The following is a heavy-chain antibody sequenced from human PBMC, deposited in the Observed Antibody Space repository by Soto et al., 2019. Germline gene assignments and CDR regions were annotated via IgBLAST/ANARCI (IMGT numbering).Heavy chain of an antibody. J-gene: IGHJ6*02. CDR1: GFTFSSYG. CDR2: ISYDGSNK. D-gene: IGHD2-2*01. V-gene: IGHV3-30*18. Sequence: QVQLVESGGGVVQPGRSLRLSCAASGFTFSSYGMHWVRQAPGKGLEWVAVISYDGSNKYYADSVKGRVTISRDNSKNTLYLQMNSLRAEATAVYYCAKDSEDIVVVPAATAYYYYGMDVWGQGTTVTVSS. CDR3: AKDSEDIVVVPAATAYYYYGMDV.